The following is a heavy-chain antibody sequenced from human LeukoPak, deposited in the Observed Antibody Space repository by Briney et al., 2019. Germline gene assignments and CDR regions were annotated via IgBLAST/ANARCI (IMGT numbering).Heavy chain of an antibody. J-gene: IGHJ6*02. CDR3: AKGQVGWYYYTMDV. CDR1: GFTFSTYA. Sequence: GGSLGLSCAASGFTFSTYAMSWVRQAPGKGLEWVSAISGSGDSTYYADSVKGRFTISRDNSKNTLYLQMNSLRAEDTAVYYCAKGQVGWYYYTMDVWGQGTTVTVSS. V-gene: IGHV3-23*01. D-gene: IGHD6-19*01. CDR2: ISGSGDST.